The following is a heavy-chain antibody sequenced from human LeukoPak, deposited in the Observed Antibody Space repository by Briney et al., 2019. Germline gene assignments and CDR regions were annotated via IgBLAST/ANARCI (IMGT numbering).Heavy chain of an antibody. J-gene: IGHJ4*02. Sequence: PGRSLRLSCAASGFTFSHYGMHWVRQALGKGLEWVAVISNDGSYKDYVNSVKGRFTISRDNSKNTRYLQMNSLTTEPTAVYYCAKDSPSGFDYWGQGILVTVSS. CDR1: GFTFSHYG. CDR2: ISNDGSYK. D-gene: IGHD3-10*01. V-gene: IGHV3-30*18. CDR3: AKDSPSGFDY.